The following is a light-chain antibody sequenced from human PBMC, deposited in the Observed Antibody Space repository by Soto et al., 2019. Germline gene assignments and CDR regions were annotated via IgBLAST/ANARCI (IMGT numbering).Light chain of an antibody. CDR3: NSYSASSRLWV. J-gene: IGLJ3*02. CDR2: EVS. Sequence: QSALTQPASVSGSPGQSITISCTGTSSDIGDYNYVSWYQHHPGKAPKLMIFEVSYRPSGVSNRFSGSKSGITASLTISGLQTEDEADYYCNSYSASSRLWVFGGGTKLTVL. CDR1: SSDIGDYNY. V-gene: IGLV2-14*01.